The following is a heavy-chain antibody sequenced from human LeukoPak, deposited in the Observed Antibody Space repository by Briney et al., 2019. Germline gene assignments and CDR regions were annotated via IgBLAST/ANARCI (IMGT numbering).Heavy chain of an antibody. J-gene: IGHJ4*02. V-gene: IGHV3-11*03. D-gene: IGHD3-9*01. CDR2: ISSSSYT. Sequence: LSLTCTVSGVSITSYYWTWIRQAPGKGLEWVSYISSSSYTNYADSVKGRFTISRDNAKNSLYLQMNSLRAEDTAVYYCAPTSDILTGYYSYWGQGTLVTVSS. CDR1: GVSITSYY. CDR3: APTSDILTGYYSY.